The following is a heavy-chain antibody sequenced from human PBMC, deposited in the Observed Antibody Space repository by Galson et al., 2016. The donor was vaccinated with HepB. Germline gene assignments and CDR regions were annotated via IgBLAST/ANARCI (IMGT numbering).Heavy chain of an antibody. CDR2: TYYRSKWYN. CDR1: GDSVSSNSAA. D-gene: IGHD6-19*01. J-gene: IGHJ6*02. V-gene: IGHV6-1*01. CDR3: ARALREALAGTGYYYYGLDV. Sequence: CAISGDSVSSNSAAWNWIRQSPSRGLEWLGRTYYRSKWYNEYAVSVKRRISINPDTSKNQFSLQLNSVTPEDTAVYYCARALREALAGTGYYYYGLDVWGQGTTVTVSS.